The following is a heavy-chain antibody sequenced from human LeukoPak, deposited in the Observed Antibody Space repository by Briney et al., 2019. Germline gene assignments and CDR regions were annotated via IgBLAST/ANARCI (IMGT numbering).Heavy chain of an antibody. Sequence: PSETLSLTCAVYGGSFSGYYWSWIRQPPGKGLEWIGGVNHSGSTNYNPSLKSRVTISVDTSKNQFSPRLSAVTSADTAVYYCARGSVGDHWCDPWGQGTLVTVSS. J-gene: IGHJ5*02. D-gene: IGHD3-10*01. CDR3: ARGSVGDHWCDP. V-gene: IGHV4-34*01. CDR2: VNHSGST. CDR1: GGSFSGYY.